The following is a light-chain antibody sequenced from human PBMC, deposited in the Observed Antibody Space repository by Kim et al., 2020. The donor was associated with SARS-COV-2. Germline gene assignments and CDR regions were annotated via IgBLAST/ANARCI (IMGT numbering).Light chain of an antibody. V-gene: IGKV3-15*01. CDR2: GAS. CDR1: QSVSSN. Sequence: VSPGESATLACRASQSVSSNLAWYQQKPGQAPRLLIYGASTRATGIPARFSGSGSGTEFTLTISSLQSEDFAVYYCQQYNNWPLTFGQGTRLEIK. J-gene: IGKJ5*01. CDR3: QQYNNWPLT.